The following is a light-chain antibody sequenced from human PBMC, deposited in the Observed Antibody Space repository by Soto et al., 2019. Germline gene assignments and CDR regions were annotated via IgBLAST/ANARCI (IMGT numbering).Light chain of an antibody. CDR2: KAS. V-gene: IGKV1-5*03. CDR1: QSVGSW. Sequence: DIQLTQSPSTLSASVGDRVTITCRASQSVGSWLAWFQQKPGKAPNLLIYKASSLESGVPSRFSGSGSGTEFTLTISSLQPDDFATYYCQQYNGYFRTFGQGTKVESK. J-gene: IGKJ1*01. CDR3: QQYNGYFRT.